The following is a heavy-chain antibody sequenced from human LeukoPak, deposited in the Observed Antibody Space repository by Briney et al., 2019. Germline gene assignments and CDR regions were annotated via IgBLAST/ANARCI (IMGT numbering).Heavy chain of an antibody. CDR2: IKQDGSEK. Sequence: GGSLRLSCAASGFTFSRYWMSWVRQAPGKGLEWVANIKQDGSEKNYVDSVKGRFTISRDNAKNSEYLQMNSLRVEDTAMYYCARDSIVVVVAETNMDVWGKGTTVTISS. V-gene: IGHV3-7*01. J-gene: IGHJ6*03. CDR1: GFTFSRYW. CDR3: ARDSIVVVVAETNMDV. D-gene: IGHD2-15*01.